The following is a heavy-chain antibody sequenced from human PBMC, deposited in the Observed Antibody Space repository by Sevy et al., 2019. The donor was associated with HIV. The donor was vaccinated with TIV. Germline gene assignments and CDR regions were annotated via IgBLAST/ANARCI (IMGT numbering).Heavy chain of an antibody. CDR3: ARSFYQAAGTISSGISYYYYGMDV. J-gene: IGHJ6*02. CDR2: IWYDGINK. Sequence: GGSLRLSCAASGFTFSTYGMHWVRQAPGKGLEWVAVIWYDGINKYYADSVKGRFTISRDNSKNTLYLQMNSLRAEDTAVYYCARSFYQAAGTISSGISYYYYGMDVWGQGTTVTVSS. D-gene: IGHD6-13*01. CDR1: GFTFSTYG. V-gene: IGHV3-33*01.